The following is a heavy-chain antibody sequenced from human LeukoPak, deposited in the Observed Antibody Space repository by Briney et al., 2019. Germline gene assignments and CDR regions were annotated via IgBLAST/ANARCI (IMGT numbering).Heavy chain of an antibody. CDR3: TTDRVDIVVVPAAMGAFDI. CDR2: IKSKTDGGTT. D-gene: IGHD2-2*01. CDR1: GFTFSNAW. Sequence: PGGSLRLSCAASGFTFSNAWMSWVRQAPGKGLEWVGRIKSKTDGGTTDYAAPVKGKFTISRDDPKNTLYLRMNSLKTEDTAVYYCTTDRVDIVVVPAAMGAFDIWGQGTMVTVSS. V-gene: IGHV3-15*01. J-gene: IGHJ3*02.